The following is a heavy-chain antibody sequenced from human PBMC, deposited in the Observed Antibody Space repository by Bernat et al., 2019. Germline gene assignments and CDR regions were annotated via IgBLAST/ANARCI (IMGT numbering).Heavy chain of an antibody. D-gene: IGHD1-1*01. CDR1: GFTFGSYG. J-gene: IGHJ6*03. CDR3: ARAGFGTVSYFYCSMDV. Sequence: QVQLVESGGAVVQTGRSLRLSCAASGFTFGSYGMHWVRQAPGKGLEWVALLLSDGSDEYYADSVKGRLTISRDISKNALYLQMNRLRVEDTAVYFCARAGFGTVSYFYCSMDVWGKGTTVAVSS. V-gene: IGHV3-33*01. CDR2: LLSDGSDE.